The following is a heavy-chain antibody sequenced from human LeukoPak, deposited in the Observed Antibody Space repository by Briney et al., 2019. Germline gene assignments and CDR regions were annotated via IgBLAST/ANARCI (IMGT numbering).Heavy chain of an antibody. J-gene: IGHJ4*02. CDR2: IYYSGST. CDR1: GGSISSYY. V-gene: IGHV4-59*08. D-gene: IGHD5-18*01. CDR3: ARLHDGYRYGADY. Sequence: SETLSLTCTVSGGSISSYYWSWIRQPAGKGLEWIGYIYYSGSTNYNPSLKSRVTISVDTSKNQFSLKLSPVTAADTAVYYCARLHDGYRYGADYWGQGTLVTASS.